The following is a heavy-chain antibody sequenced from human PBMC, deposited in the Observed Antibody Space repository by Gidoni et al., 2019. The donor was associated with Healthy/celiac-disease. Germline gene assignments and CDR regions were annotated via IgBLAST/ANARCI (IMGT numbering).Heavy chain of an antibody. CDR3: AKGLRGGYSSSWYNGYFDY. Sequence: QVQLVESGGGVVQPGRSLRLSCAASGFRLGCSCINWVRQAPGKGLEWVEVISVDGSNKNNADSVKGGITISRDNPKNTMYLQMNSLRAEDTAVYYCAKGLRGGYSSSWYNGYFDYWGQGTLVTVSS. CDR1: GFRLGCSC. V-gene: IGHV3-30*18. D-gene: IGHD6-13*01. CDR2: ISVDGSNK. J-gene: IGHJ4*02.